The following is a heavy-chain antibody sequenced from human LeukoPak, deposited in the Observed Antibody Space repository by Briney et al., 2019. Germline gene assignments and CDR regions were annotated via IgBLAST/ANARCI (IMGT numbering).Heavy chain of an antibody. V-gene: IGHV4-31*03. CDR2: IYYSGST. CDR3: ARAGGFFSPFGY. Sequence: SQTLSLTCTVSGGSISSGGYYWSWIRQHPGKGLEWIGYIYYSGSTYYNPSLKSRVTISVDASKNQFSLKLSSVTAADTAVYYCARAGGFFSPFGYWGQGTLVTVSS. CDR1: GGSISSGGYY. J-gene: IGHJ4*02. D-gene: IGHD3-3*01.